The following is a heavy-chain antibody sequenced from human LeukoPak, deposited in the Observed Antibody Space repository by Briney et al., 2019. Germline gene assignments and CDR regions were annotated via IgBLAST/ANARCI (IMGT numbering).Heavy chain of an antibody. V-gene: IGHV1-46*01. J-gene: IGHJ3*02. D-gene: IGHD6-13*01. CDR1: GNNLREVS. Sequence: ASVRVSCKIFGNNLREVSMNWVRQAPGQGLEWMGIINPSGGSTSYARKFQGRVTMTRDTSTSTVYMELSSLRSEDTAVYYCARDRRGIAATGTPDAFDIWGQGTMVTVSS. CDR3: ARDRRGIAATGTPDAFDI. CDR2: INPSGGST.